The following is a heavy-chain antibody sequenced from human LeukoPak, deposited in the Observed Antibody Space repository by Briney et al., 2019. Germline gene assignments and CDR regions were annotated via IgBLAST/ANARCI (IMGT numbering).Heavy chain of an antibody. D-gene: IGHD1-26*01. Sequence: SGGSLRLSCAASGFTFSNAWMSWVRQAPGKGLEWVGRIKSKTDGGTTDYAAPVKGRFTISRDDSRNTLYLQMNSLKTEDTAVYYCTPGIYSGSPLSFDCCGEGTLVTVSS. J-gene: IGHJ5*01. CDR3: TPGIYSGSPLSFDC. CDR1: GFTFSNAW. V-gene: IGHV3-15*01. CDR2: IKSKTDGGTT.